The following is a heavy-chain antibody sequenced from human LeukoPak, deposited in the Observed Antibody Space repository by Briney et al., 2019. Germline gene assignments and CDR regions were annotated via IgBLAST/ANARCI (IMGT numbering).Heavy chain of an antibody. CDR3: TRGSIAYYYMDV. Sequence: SETLSLTCTVSGSSISSYYWSWIRQPPGKGLEWIGNIYYSGSTNYNPSLKSRVTISVDTSKNQFSLKLSSVTAADTAVYYCTRGSIAYYYMDVWGKGTTVTISS. V-gene: IGHV4-59*01. CDR2: IYYSGST. D-gene: IGHD3-22*01. J-gene: IGHJ6*03. CDR1: GSSISSYY.